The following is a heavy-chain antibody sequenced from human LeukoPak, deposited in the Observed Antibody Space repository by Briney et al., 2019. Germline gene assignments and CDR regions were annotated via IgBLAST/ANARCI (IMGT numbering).Heavy chain of an antibody. CDR3: ARGTSTAHGIDY. J-gene: IGHJ4*02. V-gene: IGHV3-74*01. CDR2: INSDGSGA. CDR1: VFDSATYW. D-gene: IGHD1-26*01. Sequence: GGPRRLSCAASVFDSATYWMFWVRQAPGKGLVWVAQINSDGSGATYGDSAKGRFSISRDNAKNTLFLYMSGLRAEDTGVYYCARGTSTAHGIDYWGQGTLVAVSS.